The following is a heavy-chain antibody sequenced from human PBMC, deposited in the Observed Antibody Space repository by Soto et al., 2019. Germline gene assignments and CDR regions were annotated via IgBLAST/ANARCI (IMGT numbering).Heavy chain of an antibody. D-gene: IGHD2-21*01. V-gene: IGHV1-69*08. CDR2: IIPILGIA. J-gene: IGHJ4*02. CDR1: GGTFSSYT. Sequence: QVQLVQSGAEVKKPGSSVKVSCKASGGTFSSYTISWVRQAPGQGLEWMGRIIPILGIANYAQKFQGRVTITADKSTSTGYLELSSLRSEGTGLYYRARDPPDCCGGCRVDYFDYWGQGTLVTVSS. CDR3: ARDPPDCCGGCRVDYFDY.